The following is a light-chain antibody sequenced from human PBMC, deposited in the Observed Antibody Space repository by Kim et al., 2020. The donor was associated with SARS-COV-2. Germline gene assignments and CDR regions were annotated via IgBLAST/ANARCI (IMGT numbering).Light chain of an antibody. CDR3: QQRSNWPRT. V-gene: IGKV3-11*01. J-gene: IGKJ1*01. CDR2: VAS. Sequence: LSPGERATLSCRASQSVSSYLAWYQQKPGQAPRLLLYVASNRATGIPARFSGSGSGTDFTLTISSLEPEDFAVYYCQQRSNWPRTFGQGTKVDIK. CDR1: QSVSSY.